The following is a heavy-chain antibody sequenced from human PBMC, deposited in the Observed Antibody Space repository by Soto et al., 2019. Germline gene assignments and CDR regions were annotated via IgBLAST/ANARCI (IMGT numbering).Heavy chain of an antibody. J-gene: IGHJ6*02. CDR2: IGAYNGHT. Sequence: ASVKVSCKASGYTFTNSGISWVRQAPGQGLEWMGWIGAYNGHTKYAQKLQGRVTMTTDTSTSTAYMELRSLKSDDTAVYYCAREDYYDSSGYLPVRYYFGMDVWGQGTTVTVS. V-gene: IGHV1-18*01. CDR3: AREDYYDSSGYLPVRYYFGMDV. D-gene: IGHD3-22*01. CDR1: GYTFTNSG.